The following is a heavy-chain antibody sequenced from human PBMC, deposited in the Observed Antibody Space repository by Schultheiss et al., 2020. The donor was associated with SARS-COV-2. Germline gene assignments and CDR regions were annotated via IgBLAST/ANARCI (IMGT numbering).Heavy chain of an antibody. Sequence: ASVKVSCKASGYTFTGYYMHWVGQAPGQGLGWMGWINPNSGGTNDAQKFQGRVTMTRDTSISTAYMELSRLRSDDTAVYYCARFEYSSCYGLDYWGQGTLVTVSS. V-gene: IGHV1-2*02. J-gene: IGHJ4*02. CDR2: INPNSGGT. D-gene: IGHD6-6*01. CDR3: ARFEYSSCYGLDY. CDR1: GYTFTGYY.